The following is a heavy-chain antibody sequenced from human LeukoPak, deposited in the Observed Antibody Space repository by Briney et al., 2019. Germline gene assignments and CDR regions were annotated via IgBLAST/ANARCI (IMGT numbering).Heavy chain of an antibody. J-gene: IGHJ3*02. Sequence: PSETLSLTCTVSGGSISNYYRNWIRQPPGKGLEWIGHIYYSGSTNYNPSLKSRVTISVDTSKNQFSLKLSSVTAADTAVYYCARERVASGRPDVCDIWGQGTMVTVSS. CDR2: IYYSGST. CDR3: ARERVASGRPDVCDI. CDR1: GGSISNYY. D-gene: IGHD1-14*01. V-gene: IGHV4-59*01.